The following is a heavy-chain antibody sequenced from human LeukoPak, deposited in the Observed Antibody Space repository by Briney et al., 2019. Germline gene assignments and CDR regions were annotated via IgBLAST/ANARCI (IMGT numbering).Heavy chain of an antibody. D-gene: IGHD4/OR15-4a*01. CDR1: GFTFSSYA. CDR2: VKQDGSER. J-gene: IGHJ4*02. V-gene: IGHV3-7*01. CDR3: AREGAYYLDS. Sequence: GGSLRLSCAASGFTFSSYAMSWVRQAPGKGLVWVANVKQDGSERYYVGSVRGRFTISRDNAKNSLYLQMNSPRAEDTAVYYCAREGAYYLDSWGQGTLVAVSS.